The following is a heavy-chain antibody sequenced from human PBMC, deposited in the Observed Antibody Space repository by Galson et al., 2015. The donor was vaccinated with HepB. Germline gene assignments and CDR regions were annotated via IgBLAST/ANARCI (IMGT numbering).Heavy chain of an antibody. CDR2: IYPGDSDT. D-gene: IGHD2-2*01. CDR3: ARQYCSSTSCYPYYFDY. J-gene: IGHJ4*02. CDR1: GYSFTSYW. Sequence: QSGAEVKKPGESLKISCKGSGYSFTSYWIGWVRQMPGKGLEWMGIIYPGDSDTRYSPSFQGQVTISADKSISTAYLQWSSLKASDTAMYYCARQYCSSTSCYPYYFDYWGQGTLVTVSS. V-gene: IGHV5-51*01.